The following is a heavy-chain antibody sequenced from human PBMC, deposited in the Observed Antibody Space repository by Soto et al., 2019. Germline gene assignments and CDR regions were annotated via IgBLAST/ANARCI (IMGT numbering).Heavy chain of an antibody. V-gene: IGHV1-18*01. J-gene: IGHJ6*03. CDR1: GYTFTSYG. CDR2: ISAYNGNT. D-gene: IGHD4-4*01. CDR3: ARVSKDYSNYYYYYYYMDV. Sequence: ASVKVSCKASGYTFTSYGISWVRQAPGQGLEWMGWISAYNGNTNYAQKLQGRVTMTTDTSTSTAYMELRSLRSDDTAVYYCARVSKDYSNYYYYYYYMDVWGKGTTVTVSS.